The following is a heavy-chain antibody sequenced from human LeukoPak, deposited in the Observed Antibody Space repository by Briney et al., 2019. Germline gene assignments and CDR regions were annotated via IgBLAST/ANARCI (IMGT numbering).Heavy chain of an antibody. Sequence: GGSLRLSCAASGFIFSTYAMSWVRQAPGKGLEWVSVISGSDGRTHYADSVKGRFTISRDNGKNSLLLQMNSLRAEDTALYYCARGYSRAAFDIWGQGTVVAVSS. D-gene: IGHD2-15*01. CDR1: GFIFSTYA. J-gene: IGHJ3*02. CDR2: ISGSDGRT. CDR3: ARGYSRAAFDI. V-gene: IGHV3-23*01.